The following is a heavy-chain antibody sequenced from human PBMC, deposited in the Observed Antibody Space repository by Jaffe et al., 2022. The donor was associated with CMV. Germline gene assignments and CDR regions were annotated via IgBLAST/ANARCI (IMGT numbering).Heavy chain of an antibody. D-gene: IGHD3-10*01. V-gene: IGHV3-33*08. CDR1: GFTFSSYG. CDR2: IWYDGSNK. Sequence: QVQLVESGGGVVQPGRSLRLSCAASGFTFSSYGMHWVRQAPGKGLEWVAVIWYDGSNKYYADSVKGRFTISRDNSKNTLYLQMNSLRAEDTAVYYCARGTMVRGTTQQTSSYWGQGTLVTVSS. CDR3: ARGTMVRGTTQQTSSY. J-gene: IGHJ4*02.